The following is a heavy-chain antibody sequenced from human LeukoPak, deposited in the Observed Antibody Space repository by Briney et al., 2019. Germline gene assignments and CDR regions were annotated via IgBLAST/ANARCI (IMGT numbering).Heavy chain of an antibody. J-gene: IGHJ4*02. V-gene: IGHV5-51*01. CDR1: GYSFTSYW. Sequence: GESLKISCKGSGYSFTSYWIGWVRQMPGKGLEWMGIIYPGGSADKSISTAYLQWSSLKASDTAMYYCARQFESIVVVPAAITYFDYWGQGTLVTVSS. CDR2: IYPGG. D-gene: IGHD2-2*01. CDR3: ARQFESIVVVPAAITYFDY.